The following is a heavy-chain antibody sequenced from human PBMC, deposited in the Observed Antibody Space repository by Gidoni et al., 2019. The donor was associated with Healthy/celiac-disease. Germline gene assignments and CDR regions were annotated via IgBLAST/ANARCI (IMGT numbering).Heavy chain of an antibody. D-gene: IGHD3-22*01. J-gene: IGHJ2*01. CDR1: AFTYSSYA. Sequence: EVQLVESGGGAVQPGGALTISCSPSAFTYSSYAMSWVRQVPGKGLEWVSAISGSGGSTYYADSVKGRFTISRDNSKNTLYLQMNSLRAEDTAVYYCAKGAEYYYDTPLKYFDLWGRGTLVTVSS. V-gene: IGHV3-23*04. CDR3: AKGAEYYYDTPLKYFDL. CDR2: ISGSGGST.